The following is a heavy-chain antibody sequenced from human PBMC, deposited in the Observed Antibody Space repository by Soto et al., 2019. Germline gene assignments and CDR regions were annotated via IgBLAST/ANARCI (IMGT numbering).Heavy chain of an antibody. CDR2: IYPGDSDT. J-gene: IGHJ3*02. CDR3: ARTMDTAMAPKHYDAFDI. V-gene: IGHV5-51*01. Sequence: PGESLKISCKGSGYSFTSYWIGWVRQMPGKGLEWMGIIYPGDSDTRYSPSFQGQVTISADKSISTAYLQWSSLKASDTAMYYCARTMDTAMAPKHYDAFDIWGQGTMVTVS. D-gene: IGHD5-18*01. CDR1: GYSFTSYW.